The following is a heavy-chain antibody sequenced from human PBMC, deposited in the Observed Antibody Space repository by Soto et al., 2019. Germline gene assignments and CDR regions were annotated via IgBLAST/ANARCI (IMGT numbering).Heavy chain of an antibody. CDR1: GYSFSTYW. D-gene: IGHD1-26*01. CDR2: IYPGDFDT. V-gene: IGHV5-51*01. J-gene: IGHJ4*02. CDR3: ARSPTSISSPYYSDY. Sequence: GESLKISCKGSGYSFSTYWIAWVRQIPWKGLEWMGIIYPGDFDTRYSPSFRGQVTISVDKSISTAYLQWSSLKASDTAMYYCARSPTSISSPYYSDYWGQGTLVTVSS.